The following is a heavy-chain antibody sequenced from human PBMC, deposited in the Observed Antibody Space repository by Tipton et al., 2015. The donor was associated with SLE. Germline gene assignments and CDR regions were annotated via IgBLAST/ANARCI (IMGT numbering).Heavy chain of an antibody. Sequence: GSLRLSCAASGFTFSTYEMSWVRQAPGKGLEWVSYISSSGSTIYYADSVKGRFTISRDNAKNSLYLQMNSLRAEDTAVYYCARDPRRAAAGTWGQGTLVTVSS. CDR3: ARDPRRAAAGT. V-gene: IGHV3-48*03. D-gene: IGHD6-13*01. CDR2: ISSSGSTI. CDR1: GFTFSTYE. J-gene: IGHJ4*02.